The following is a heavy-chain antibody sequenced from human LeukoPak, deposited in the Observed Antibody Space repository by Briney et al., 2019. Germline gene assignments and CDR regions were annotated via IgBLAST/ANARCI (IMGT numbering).Heavy chain of an antibody. Sequence: GGSLRLSCAASGFTFSRYAIHWVRQAPGKGLEWVAFIWYDGSNKYYADSVKGRFTISRDNSKNTLYLQMNSLTTEDTAVYYCARSWGIRGVIFSPPARNMDVWGKGTTVIVSS. V-gene: IGHV3-33*08. D-gene: IGHD3-10*01. CDR2: IWYDGSNK. CDR3: ARSWGIRGVIFSPPARNMDV. CDR1: GFTFSRYA. J-gene: IGHJ6*03.